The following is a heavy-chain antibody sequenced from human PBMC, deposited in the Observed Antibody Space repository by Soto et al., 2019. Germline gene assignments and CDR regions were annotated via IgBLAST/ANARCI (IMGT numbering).Heavy chain of an antibody. J-gene: IGHJ6*02. V-gene: IGHV3-74*01. CDR1: GVSLSSYW. CDR3: VSFSGLDV. CDR2: IKDGGDET. Sequence: GGSLRLSCAASGVSLSSYWMYWVRQTPGKGLVWVARIKDGGDETSYAESVKGRFTISRDNAKNTLHLQMSSLRSEDTAVYYCVSFSGLDVWGQGTTVTVSS.